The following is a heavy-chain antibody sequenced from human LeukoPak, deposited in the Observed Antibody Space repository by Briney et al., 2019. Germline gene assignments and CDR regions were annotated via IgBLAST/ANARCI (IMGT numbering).Heavy chain of an antibody. CDR1: GFTFDDYG. J-gene: IGHJ4*02. CDR3: ARDGDYGDYGGVIDY. Sequence: GGSLRLSCAASGFTFDDYGMSWVRQAPGKGLEWVSGTNWNGGSTGYADSVKGRFTISRDNAKNSLYLQMNSLRAEDTALYYCARDGDYGDYGGVIDYWGQGTLVTVSS. D-gene: IGHD4-17*01. V-gene: IGHV3-20*04. CDR2: TNWNGGST.